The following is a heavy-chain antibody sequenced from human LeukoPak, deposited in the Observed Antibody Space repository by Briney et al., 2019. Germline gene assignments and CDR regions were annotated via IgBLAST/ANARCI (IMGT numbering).Heavy chain of an antibody. CDR2: IYTSGST. V-gene: IGHV4-4*08. CDR1: GFTFSDYY. Sequence: PGGSLRLSCAASGFTFSDYYMSWLRQAPGKGLEWIGRIYTSGSTNYNPSLKSRVTISVDTSKNQFSLKLSSVTAADTAVYYCAKAPLVGASGDAFDIWGQGTMVTVSS. CDR3: AKAPLVGASGDAFDI. J-gene: IGHJ3*02. D-gene: IGHD1-26*01.